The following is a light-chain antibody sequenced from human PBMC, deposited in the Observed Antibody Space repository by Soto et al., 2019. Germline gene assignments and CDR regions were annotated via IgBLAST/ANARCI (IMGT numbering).Light chain of an antibody. CDR3: TSYAGSNNFCV. CDR2: EVN. Sequence: QSVLTQPPSASGSPGQTVSISCLGTSSDVGGYDYVSWYQQHPGKVPKLIIYEVNKRPSGVPDRFSGSKPGNTASLTVSGLQADDEADYYCTSYAGSNNFCVFGTGTRSPS. J-gene: IGLJ1*01. V-gene: IGLV2-8*01. CDR1: SSDVGGYDY.